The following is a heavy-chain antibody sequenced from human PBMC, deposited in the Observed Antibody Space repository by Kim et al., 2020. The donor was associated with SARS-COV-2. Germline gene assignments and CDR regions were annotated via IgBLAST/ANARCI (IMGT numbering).Heavy chain of an antibody. V-gene: IGHV3-11*03. CDR3: ARCDYYYYGMDV. J-gene: IGHJ6*02. CDR2: ISSSSSYT. D-gene: IGHD4-17*01. CDR1: GFTFSDYY. Sequence: GGSLRLSCADSGFTFSDYYMSWIRQAPGKGLEWVSYISSSSSYTNYADSVKGRFTISRDNAKNSLYLQMNSLRAEDTAVYYCARCDYYYYGMDVWGQGTTVTVSS.